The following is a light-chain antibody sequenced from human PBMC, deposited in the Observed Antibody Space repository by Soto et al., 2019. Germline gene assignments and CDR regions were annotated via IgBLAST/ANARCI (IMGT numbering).Light chain of an antibody. CDR1: QSVTSR. V-gene: IGKV3-15*01. J-gene: IGKJ4*01. CDR3: QQYERWPPLT. CDR2: GAS. Sequence: EIVMTQSPATLSVYPGERATLSCRASQSVTSRLAWYQQKPGQAPRLLIYGASTRATGIPARFSGSGSGTEFTLTISSLQSEDFAVYYCQQYERWPPLTFGGGTKVEIK.